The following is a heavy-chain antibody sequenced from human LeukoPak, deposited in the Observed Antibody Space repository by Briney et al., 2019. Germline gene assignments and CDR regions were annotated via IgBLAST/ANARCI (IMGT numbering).Heavy chain of an antibody. V-gene: IGHV3-48*03. D-gene: IGHD3-22*01. CDR1: GFTFSSYE. J-gene: IGHJ6*03. Sequence: GGSLRLSCAASGFTFSSYEMNWVRQAPGKGLEWVSYISSSGSTIYYADSVKGRFTISRDNAKNSLYLQMNSLRAEDTAVYYCARHPSGEYYDSSGYYSFYYYYYMDVWGKGTTVTVSS. CDR2: ISSSGSTI. CDR3: ARHPSGEYYDSSGYYSFYYYYYMDV.